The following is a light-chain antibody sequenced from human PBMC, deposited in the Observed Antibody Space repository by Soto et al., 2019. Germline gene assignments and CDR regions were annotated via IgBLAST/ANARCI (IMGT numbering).Light chain of an antibody. CDR2: WAS. V-gene: IGKV4-1*01. Sequence: DIVMTQSPDSLAESLGERATINCKSSQSVLYSSNNKNYLAWYQQKPGQPPKALIYWASTRESGVPDRFSGSGSGTDFTLTISSLQAEDVAVYYCQQYYTTPWTFGQGTKVDIK. CDR1: QSVLYSSNNKNY. CDR3: QQYYTTPWT. J-gene: IGKJ1*01.